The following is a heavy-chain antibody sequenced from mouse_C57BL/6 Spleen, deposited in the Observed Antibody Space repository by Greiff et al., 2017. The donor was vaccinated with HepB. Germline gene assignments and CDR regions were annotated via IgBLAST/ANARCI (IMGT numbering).Heavy chain of an antibody. J-gene: IGHJ3*01. Sequence: QVQLKQPGAELVRPGTSVKLSCKASGYTFTSYWMHWVKQRPGQGLEWIGVIDPSDSYTNYNQKFKGKATLTVDTSSSTAYMQLSSLTSEDSAVYYCAIDGYFLYWGQGTLVTVSA. CDR3: AIDGYFLY. D-gene: IGHD2-3*01. V-gene: IGHV1-59*01. CDR1: GYTFTSYW. CDR2: IDPSDSYT.